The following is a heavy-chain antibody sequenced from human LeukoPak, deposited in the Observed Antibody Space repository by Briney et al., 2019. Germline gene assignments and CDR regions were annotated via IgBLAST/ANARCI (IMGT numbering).Heavy chain of an antibody. V-gene: IGHV1-18*01. CDR1: GYTFTSYG. D-gene: IGHD2-2*01. CDR2: ISAYNGNT. Sequence: ASVKVSCKASGYTFTSYGISWVRQAPGQGLEWMGWISAYNGNTNYAQKLQGRVTMTTDTSTSTAYMELRSLRSDDTAAYYCARARRLRYCSSTSCYPDFDYWRQGTLVTVSS. J-gene: IGHJ4*02. CDR3: ARARRLRYCSSTSCYPDFDY.